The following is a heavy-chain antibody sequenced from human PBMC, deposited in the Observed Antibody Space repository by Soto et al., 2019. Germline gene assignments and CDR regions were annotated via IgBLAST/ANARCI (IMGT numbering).Heavy chain of an antibody. Sequence: GGSLRLSCAASGFTFSSYWMHWVRQAPGKGLVWVSRINSDGSSTSYADSVKGRFTISRDNAKNTLYLQMNSLRAEDTAVYYCARVWTYDYIWGSYRQFDYWGQGTLVTVSS. V-gene: IGHV3-74*01. CDR2: INSDGSST. J-gene: IGHJ4*02. D-gene: IGHD3-16*02. CDR1: GFTFSSYW. CDR3: ARVWTYDYIWGSYRQFDY.